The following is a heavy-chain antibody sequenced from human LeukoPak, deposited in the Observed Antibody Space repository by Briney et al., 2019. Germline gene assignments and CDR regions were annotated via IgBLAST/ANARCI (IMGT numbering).Heavy chain of an antibody. Sequence: GGSPRLSCAASGFTVSTNYMTWVRQAPGKGPEWVSVIYSGGTTYYADSVKGRFTISRDNSKNTLYLQMNSLRTEDTALYYCARGSSSGTWDYWGQGTLVTVSS. CDR3: ARGSSSGTWDY. CDR1: GFTVSTNY. V-gene: IGHV3-66*02. J-gene: IGHJ4*02. CDR2: IYSGGTT. D-gene: IGHD6-6*01.